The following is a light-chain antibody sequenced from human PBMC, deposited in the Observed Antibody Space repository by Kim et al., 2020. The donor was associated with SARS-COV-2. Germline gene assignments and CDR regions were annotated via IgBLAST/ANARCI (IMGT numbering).Light chain of an antibody. J-gene: IGLJ3*02. V-gene: IGLV3-21*04. CDR3: QVWDSSSDHRV. CDR1: NIGSKS. CDR2: YDS. Sequence: PGKTPRITCGGNNIGSKSVHWYQQKPGQAPVLVIYYDSDRPSGIPERFSGSNSGNTATLTISRVEAGDEADYYCQVWDSSSDHRVFGGGTQLTVL.